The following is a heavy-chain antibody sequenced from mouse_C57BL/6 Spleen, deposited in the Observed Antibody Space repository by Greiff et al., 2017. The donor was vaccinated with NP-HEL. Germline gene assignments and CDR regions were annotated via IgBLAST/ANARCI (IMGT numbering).Heavy chain of an antibody. J-gene: IGHJ4*01. CDR3: ARERGLRFLMDY. CDR1: GYTFTSYW. D-gene: IGHD1-1*01. CDR2: INPSNGGT. Sequence: QVQLQQPGTELVKPGASVKLSCKASGYTFTSYWMHWVKQRPGQGLEWIGNINPSNGGTNYNEKFKSKATLTVDKSSSTAYMPLSSLTSEDSAVYYCARERGLRFLMDYWGQGTSVTVSS. V-gene: IGHV1-53*01.